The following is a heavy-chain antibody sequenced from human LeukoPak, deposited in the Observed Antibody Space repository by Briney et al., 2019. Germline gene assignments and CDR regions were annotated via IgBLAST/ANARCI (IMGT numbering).Heavy chain of an antibody. J-gene: IGHJ4*02. V-gene: IGHV3-23*01. CDR2: INGDGGST. D-gene: IGHD2-2*01. CDR3: AKRPDCSTTNCFRFEY. Sequence: PGGSLRLSCAASGFTFSPYAMSGVRQAPGQGLEWVSSINGDGGSTYYAESVKGRFTVSRDNSKNTLNMQMDSLRAEDTAVYYCAKRPDCSTTNCFRFEYWGQGTLVTVTS. CDR1: GFTFSPYA.